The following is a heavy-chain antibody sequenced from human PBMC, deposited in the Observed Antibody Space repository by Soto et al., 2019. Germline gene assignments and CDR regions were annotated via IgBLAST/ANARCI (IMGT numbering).Heavy chain of an antibody. D-gene: IGHD3-22*01. CDR3: ARVLRGYDSSGYFPLAY. V-gene: IGHV1-46*01. Sequence: GASVKVSCKASGYTFSSYYMHWVRQAPGQGLEWMGIINPSGGSTSYAQKFQGRVTMTRDTSTSTVYMELSSLRSEDTALFYCARVLRGYDSSGYFPLAYWGQGTLVTVS. CDR1: GYTFSSYY. CDR2: INPSGGST. J-gene: IGHJ4*02.